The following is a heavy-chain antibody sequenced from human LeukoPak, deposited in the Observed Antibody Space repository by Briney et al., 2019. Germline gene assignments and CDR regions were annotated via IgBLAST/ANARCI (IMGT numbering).Heavy chain of an antibody. J-gene: IGHJ4*02. CDR1: GFIFSYNE. V-gene: IGHV3-48*03. CDR3: ATNPRPIGGDRGHLFDY. Sequence: GGSLRLSCVASGFIFSYNEMNWVRQAPGKGLEWISFIGISGDRIYYADSVKGRFTISRDDGKKSLFLPLSGLRAEDTAVYYCATNPRPIGGDRGHLFDYWGQGTLVNVSS. CDR2: IGISGDRI. D-gene: IGHD1-26*01.